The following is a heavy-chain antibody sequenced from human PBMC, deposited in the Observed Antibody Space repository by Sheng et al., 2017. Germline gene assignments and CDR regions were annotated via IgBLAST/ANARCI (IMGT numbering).Heavy chain of an antibody. V-gene: IGHV4-39*07. CDR2: IYYSGST. Sequence: QLQLQESGPGLVKPWETLSLTCSVSGGSISSDTYYWGWVRQPPGKGLEWIGSIYYSGSTYYNPSLKSRVTISVDTSKTQFSLNLKSVTAADTAVYYCARVSGERYYYGSGRLHYCDYWGPGMLVTVSS. CDR3: ARVSGERYYYGSGRLHYCDY. J-gene: IGHJ4*02. CDR1: GGSISSDTYY. D-gene: IGHD3-10*01.